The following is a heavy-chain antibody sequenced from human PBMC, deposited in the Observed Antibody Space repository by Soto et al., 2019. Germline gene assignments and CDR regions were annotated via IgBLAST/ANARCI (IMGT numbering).Heavy chain of an antibody. CDR2: IIPILGVA. CDR3: AAPPFDFWPGSSNDYFDL. D-gene: IGHD3-3*01. CDR1: GGTFSSFT. Sequence: QIQLVQSGAEVQKPGSSVKVSSKPSGGTFSSFTINWVRQAPGQWLEWMGRIIPILGVANYAQKFQGRVTITADKSTSTAYLDLSRLRSEDTAVYYCAAPPFDFWPGSSNDYFDLWGRGTLVTVSS. J-gene: IGHJ2*01. V-gene: IGHV1-69*02.